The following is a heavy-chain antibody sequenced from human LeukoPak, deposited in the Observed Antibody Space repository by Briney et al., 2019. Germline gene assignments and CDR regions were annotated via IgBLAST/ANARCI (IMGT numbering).Heavy chain of an antibody. Sequence: SETLSLTCAVYGGSFSGYYWSRIRQPPGKGLEWIGEINHSGSTNYNPSLKSRVTISVDTSKNQFSLKLSSVTAADTAVYYCARVNRGVVVVPAAANNWFDPWGQGTLVTVSS. D-gene: IGHD2-2*01. CDR3: ARVNRGVVVVPAAANNWFDP. V-gene: IGHV4-34*01. CDR1: GGSFSGYY. J-gene: IGHJ5*02. CDR2: INHSGST.